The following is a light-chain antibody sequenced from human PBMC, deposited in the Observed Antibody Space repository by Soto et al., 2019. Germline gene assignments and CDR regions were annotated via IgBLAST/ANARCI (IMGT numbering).Light chain of an antibody. CDR2: DVN. CDR1: SSDVGAHNY. CDR3: RSYAGGNNWV. V-gene: IGLV2-8*01. Sequence: QSVVTQPPSASGSPGQSLTISCTGTSSDVGAHNYVSWYQQNPGKAPKLMLYDVNKRPSGVPDRFSGSKSGNTASLTVSGLQAEDEADYYCRSYAGGNNWVFGGGTKVTVL. J-gene: IGLJ3*02.